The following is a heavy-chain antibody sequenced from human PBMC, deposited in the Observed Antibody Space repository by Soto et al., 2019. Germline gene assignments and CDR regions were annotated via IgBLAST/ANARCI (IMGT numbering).Heavy chain of an antibody. J-gene: IGHJ5*02. V-gene: IGHV3-30*18. CDR1: GFTFSSYG. CDR2: ISYDGSNK. D-gene: IGHD3-22*01. Sequence: QVQLVESGGGVVQPGRSLRLSCAASGFTFSSYGMHWVRQAPGKGLEWVAVISYDGSNKYYADSVKGRFTISRDNSKTTLYLQMNSLRAEDTAVYYCAKDGFHYYDSSGYSNWFDPWGQGTLVTVSS. CDR3: AKDGFHYYDSSGYSNWFDP.